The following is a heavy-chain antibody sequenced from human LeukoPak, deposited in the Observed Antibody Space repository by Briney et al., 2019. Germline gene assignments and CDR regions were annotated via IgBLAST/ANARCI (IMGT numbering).Heavy chain of an antibody. D-gene: IGHD1-26*01. V-gene: IGHV4-4*02. J-gene: IGHJ4*02. Sequence: DPSGTLSLTCGVSGGSITSTNWWSWVRQPPGQGLEWIGEISLTGRTNYNPSLIGRVIMSLDESRNQLSLTLTSVTAADTAMYYCTRESGPYCPFGYWGQGTLVVVPS. CDR1: GGSITSTNW. CDR3: TRESGPYCPFGY. CDR2: ISLTGRT.